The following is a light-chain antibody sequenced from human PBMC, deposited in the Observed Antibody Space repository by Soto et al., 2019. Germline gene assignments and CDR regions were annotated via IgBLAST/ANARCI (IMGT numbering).Light chain of an antibody. CDR2: GAS. Sequence: IVFTQSPGTLSLSPGERATLSCRASQSVGSTFLAWYQQKPGQSPRLLIYGASNRATGIPDRFSGSGSGTDFSLTISSLEPEDFAVYYCQQRSRWPLTFGGGTKVDIK. J-gene: IGKJ4*01. CDR3: QQRSRWPLT. V-gene: IGKV3D-20*02. CDR1: QSVGSTF.